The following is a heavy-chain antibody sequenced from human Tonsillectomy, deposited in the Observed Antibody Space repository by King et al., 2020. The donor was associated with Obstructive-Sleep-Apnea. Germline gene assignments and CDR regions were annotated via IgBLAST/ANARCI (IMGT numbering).Heavy chain of an antibody. CDR1: GFTFSNYA. V-gene: IGHV3-30*04. Sequence: QVQLVESGGGVVQPGRSLRLSCAVSGFTFSNYAMHWVRQAPGKGLEWVAVISYDGSNKYYADSVKGRFTISRDNSQNTLYLQMDSLRTEDTAVYYCARQYAGGAEYFQHWGQGTLVTVSS. D-gene: IGHD1-14*01. J-gene: IGHJ1*01. CDR3: ARQYAGGAEYFQH. CDR2: ISYDGSNK.